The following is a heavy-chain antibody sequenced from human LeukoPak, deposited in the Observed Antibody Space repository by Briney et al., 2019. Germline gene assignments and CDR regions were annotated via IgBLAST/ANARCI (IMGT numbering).Heavy chain of an antibody. D-gene: IGHD3-10*01. CDR3: ARELYSSGKSLDY. J-gene: IGHJ4*02. CDR2: IDSSGTII. V-gene: IGHV3-48*01. Sequence: GSLRLSCSASGFTFSTYSMNWVRQAPGKGLEWVSYIDSSGTIIYYADSVKGRFTISRDNAKNSLYLQMNSLRAEDTAVYYCARELYSSGKSLDYWGQGTLVTVSS. CDR1: GFTFSTYS.